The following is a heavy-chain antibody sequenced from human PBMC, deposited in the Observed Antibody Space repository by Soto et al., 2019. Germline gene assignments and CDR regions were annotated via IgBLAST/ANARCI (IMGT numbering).Heavy chain of an antibody. CDR1: GFTFSSYS. Sequence: GGSLRLSCAASGFTFSSYSMNWVRQAPGKGLEWVSYISSSSSTIYYADSVKGRFTISRDNAKNSLYLQMNSLRAEDTAVYYCARDDWSDIAAAQPYYYYYMDVWGKGTTVTVSS. CDR3: ARDDWSDIAAAQPYYYYYMDV. CDR2: ISSSSSTI. V-gene: IGHV3-48*01. D-gene: IGHD6-13*01. J-gene: IGHJ6*03.